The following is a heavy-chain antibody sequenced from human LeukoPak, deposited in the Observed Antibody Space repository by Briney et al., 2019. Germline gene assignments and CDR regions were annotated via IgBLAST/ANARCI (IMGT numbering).Heavy chain of an antibody. D-gene: IGHD5-24*01. J-gene: IGHJ4*02. CDR2: ISHSGSA. V-gene: IGHV4-34*01. CDR3: ASVELATTNFDS. CDR1: SGSFSGSY. Sequence: SETLSLTCAVYSGSFSGSYWSWIRQPPGKGLEWIGEISHSGSANHNPSLKSRVTISVDTSKNEFSLKLNSVSAADTAVYYCASVELATTNFDSWGQGTLVTVSP.